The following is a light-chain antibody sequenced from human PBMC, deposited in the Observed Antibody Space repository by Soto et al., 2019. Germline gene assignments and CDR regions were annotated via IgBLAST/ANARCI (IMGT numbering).Light chain of an antibody. CDR1: QSISTW. J-gene: IGKJ4*01. CDR3: QQANSFPLA. CDR2: AAS. Sequence: EIERTPCRESVSASVGAGVTINCRASQSISTWLAWYQQKQGKXPKXXIYAASSLQSGVPSRFSCSGSGTDLTFTISSLQPEDFVTYDWQQANSFPLALGGGTKVDIK. V-gene: IGKV1-12*01.